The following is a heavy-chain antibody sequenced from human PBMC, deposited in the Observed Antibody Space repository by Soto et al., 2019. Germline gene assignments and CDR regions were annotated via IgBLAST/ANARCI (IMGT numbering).Heavy chain of an antibody. J-gene: IGHJ6*02. V-gene: IGHV3-33*01. CDR1: GFTFSSYG. CDR3: ARPVRGYSYGYYYYGMDV. D-gene: IGHD5-18*01. Sequence: GGSLRLSCAASGFTFSSYGMHWVRQAPGKGLEWVAVIWYDGSNKYYADSVKGRFTISRDNPKNTLYLQMNSLRAEDTAVYYCARPVRGYSYGYYYYGMDVWGQGTTVTVSS. CDR2: IWYDGSNK.